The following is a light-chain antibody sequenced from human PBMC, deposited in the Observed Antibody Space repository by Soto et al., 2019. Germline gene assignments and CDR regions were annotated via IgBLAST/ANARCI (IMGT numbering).Light chain of an antibody. CDR2: EGT. J-gene: IGLJ2*01. V-gene: IGLV2-23*03. CDR1: SSDVGNYNL. CDR3: CSFTTRTTFV. Sequence: QSVLTQPASVSGSPGQSITISCTGTSSDVGNYNLVSWYQHHPGKAPKLMIYEGTKRPSGISNRFSGSKSGNTASLTISGLQAEDEADYYCCSFTTRTTFVFGGGTKLTVL.